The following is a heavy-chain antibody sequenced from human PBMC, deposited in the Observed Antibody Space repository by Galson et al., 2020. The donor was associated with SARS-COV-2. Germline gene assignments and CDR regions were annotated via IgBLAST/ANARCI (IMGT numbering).Heavy chain of an antibody. D-gene: IGHD5-18*01. CDR2: IDISTSHI. J-gene: IGHJ4*02. Sequence: GGSLRLSCAASGFTLSSYTMNWVRQAPGKGLEWVSSIDISTSHINYADSVKGRLTISRDNAKNSLNLQMNSLRVEDTAIYYCARENVQLWPPYFDYWGQGTLVTVSS. V-gene: IGHV3-21*01. CDR3: ARENVQLWPPYFDY. CDR1: GFTLSSYT.